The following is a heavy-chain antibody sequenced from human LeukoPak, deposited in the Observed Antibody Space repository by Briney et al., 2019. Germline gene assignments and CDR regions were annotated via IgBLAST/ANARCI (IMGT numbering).Heavy chain of an antibody. Sequence: RGESLKVSCKGSGYSFTSYWIGWARQMPGKGLEWMVIIYPGDSDTRYSPSFQGQVTISADKSISTAYLQWSSLKASDTAMYYCARRIGRISRYAFDIWGQGTMVTVSS. CDR2: IYPGDSDT. J-gene: IGHJ3*02. V-gene: IGHV5-51*01. CDR3: ARRIGRISRYAFDI. D-gene: IGHD2-15*01. CDR1: GYSFTSYW.